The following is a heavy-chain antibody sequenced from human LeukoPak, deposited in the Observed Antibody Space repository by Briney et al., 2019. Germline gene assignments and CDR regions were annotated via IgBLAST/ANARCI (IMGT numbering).Heavy chain of an antibody. D-gene: IGHD3-16*02. Sequence: GGSLRLXCAASGFTFSTYAMSWVRQAPGKGLEWVSAVSSSGGSTYYAESVKGRFTISRDNSKNTLFLQMHSLRAEDTAIYYCAKDYDYVWGSYRYTYFDYWGQGTLVTVSS. CDR1: GFTFSTYA. J-gene: IGHJ4*02. CDR2: VSSSGGST. CDR3: AKDYDYVWGSYRYTYFDY. V-gene: IGHV3-23*01.